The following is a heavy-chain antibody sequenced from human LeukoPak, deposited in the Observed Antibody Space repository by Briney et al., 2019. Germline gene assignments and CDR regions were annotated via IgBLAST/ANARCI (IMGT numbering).Heavy chain of an antibody. Sequence: GGSLRLSCAASGFTFSSYGMHWVRQAPGKGLEWVAVIWYDGSNKYYADSVKGRFTISRENSKNTLYLQMNSLRAEDTAVYYCAKDHRGYFDYWGQGTLVTVSS. CDR2: IWYDGSNK. J-gene: IGHJ4*02. CDR3: AKDHRGYFDY. V-gene: IGHV3-33*06. CDR1: GFTFSSYG.